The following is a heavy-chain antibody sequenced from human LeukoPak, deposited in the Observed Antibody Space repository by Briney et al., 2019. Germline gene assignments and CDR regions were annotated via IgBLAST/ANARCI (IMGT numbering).Heavy chain of an antibody. J-gene: IGHJ3*02. Sequence: PVGSLRLSCAASGFTFDDYGMSWVCQAPGKGLEWVPGINWNGGSTGYADSVKGRFTISRDNAKNSLYLQMNSLRAEDTALYYCARSHYYYDSSAAAFDIWGQGTMVTVSS. V-gene: IGHV3-20*04. CDR1: GFTFDDYG. CDR3: ARSHYYYDSSAAAFDI. CDR2: INWNGGST. D-gene: IGHD3-22*01.